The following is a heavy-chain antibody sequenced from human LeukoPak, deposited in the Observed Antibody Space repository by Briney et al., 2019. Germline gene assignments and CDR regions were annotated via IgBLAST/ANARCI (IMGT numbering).Heavy chain of an antibody. CDR3: ARPYYYDSRIDP. D-gene: IGHD3-22*01. CDR1: GGSISSGDFY. Sequence: SQTLSLTCTVSGGSISSGDFYWSWIRQPPGKGLEWIAYMYYSGSTYYNPSLRSRVTMSADTSKNQLSLKLSSVTAADTAVYYCARPYYYDSRIDPWGQGILVTVSS. CDR2: MYYSGST. J-gene: IGHJ5*02. V-gene: IGHV4-30-4*01.